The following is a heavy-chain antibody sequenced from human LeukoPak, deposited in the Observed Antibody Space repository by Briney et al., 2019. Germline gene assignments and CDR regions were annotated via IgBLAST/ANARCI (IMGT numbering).Heavy chain of an antibody. CDR1: GYTCTSYG. V-gene: IGHV1-18*01. CDR2: ISAYDGNT. J-gene: IGHJ6*03. D-gene: IGHD3-10*01. Sequence: ASVKVSCKASGYTCTSYGSSWVRQAPGQGLEWMGWISAYDGNTNYAQKLQGRVTMTTDTSTSTADMEQRSLRSDDNAVVDCARGATGEVRAVIDYYYYMDVWGKGTTVTVSS. CDR3: ARGATGEVRAVIDYYYYMDV.